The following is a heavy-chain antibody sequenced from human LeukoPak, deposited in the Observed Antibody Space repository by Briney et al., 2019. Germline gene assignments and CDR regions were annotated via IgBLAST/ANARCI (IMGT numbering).Heavy chain of an antibody. CDR3: AREGGRGATNY. CDR2: IIPIFGTA. Sequence: TSVKVSCKASGGTFSSYAISWVRQAPGQGLEWMGGIIPIFGTANYAQKFQGRVTITADKSTSTAYMELSSLKSEDTAVYYCAREGGRGATNYWGQGTLVTVSS. V-gene: IGHV1-69*06. CDR1: GGTFSSYA. D-gene: IGHD1-26*01. J-gene: IGHJ4*02.